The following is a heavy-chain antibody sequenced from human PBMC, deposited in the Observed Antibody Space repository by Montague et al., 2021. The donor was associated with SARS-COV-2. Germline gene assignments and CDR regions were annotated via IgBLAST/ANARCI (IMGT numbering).Heavy chain of an antibody. CDR2: IFHTGAP. Sequence: TLSLTCSLSGGSISSGGFSRSWIRQPPGKGLEWIGHIFHTGAPHYSPSLKSRVTISIDRSKNQFSLNLDSVTAADTAVYYCARLKVAPNGGWNWFDPWGQGILVTVSS. CDR1: GGSISSGGFS. J-gene: IGHJ5*02. D-gene: IGHD6-19*01. CDR3: ARLKVAPNGGWNWFDP. V-gene: IGHV4-30-2*01.